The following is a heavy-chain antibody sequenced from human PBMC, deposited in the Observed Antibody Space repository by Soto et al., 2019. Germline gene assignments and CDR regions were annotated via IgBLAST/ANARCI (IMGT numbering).Heavy chain of an antibody. J-gene: IGHJ4*02. Sequence: SETLSLTCTVSGGSISSYYWSWIRQPPGKGLEWIGHIYSSGSTNYKPSLKSRVDISVDTSKNQFSLKLRSVTAADTAVYYCARRVKYGSGRRHAYYFNXWGQGTLVTASX. V-gene: IGHV4-59*01. CDR1: GGSISSYY. D-gene: IGHD3-10*01. CDR3: ARRVKYGSGRRHAYYFNX. CDR2: IYSSGST.